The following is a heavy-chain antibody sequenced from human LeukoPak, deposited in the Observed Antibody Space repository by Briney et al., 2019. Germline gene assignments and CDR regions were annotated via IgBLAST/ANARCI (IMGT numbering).Heavy chain of an antibody. J-gene: IGHJ4*02. D-gene: IGHD5-12*01. CDR1: GFTFSSYG. CDR2: IRYDGSNK. Sequence: PGGSLRLSCAASGFTFSSYGMHWVRQAPGKGLEWVAFIRYDGSNKYYADSVKGRFTISRDNSKNTLYLQMNSLRAEDTAVYYRAKARVSGYDWTAFDYWGQGTLVTVSS. V-gene: IGHV3-30*02. CDR3: AKARVSGYDWTAFDY.